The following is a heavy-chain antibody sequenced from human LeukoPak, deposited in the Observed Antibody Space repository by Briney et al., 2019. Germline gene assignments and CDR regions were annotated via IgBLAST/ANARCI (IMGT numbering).Heavy chain of an antibody. CDR2: ISSSSSYI. D-gene: IGHD2-15*01. J-gene: IGHJ6*03. V-gene: IGHV3-21*01. CDR3: ARVGGLDSPIYYYMDV. Sequence: TGGSLRLSCAASGFTFSDYNMRWIRQAPGKGLEWVSSISSSSSYIYYADSVKGRFTISRDNAKNSLYLQMNSLRAEDTAVYYCARVGGLDSPIYYYMDVWGKGTTVTVSS. CDR1: GFTFSDYN.